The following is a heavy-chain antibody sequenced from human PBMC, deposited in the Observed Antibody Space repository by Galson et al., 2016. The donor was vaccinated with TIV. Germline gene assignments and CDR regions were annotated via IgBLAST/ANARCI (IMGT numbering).Heavy chain of an antibody. V-gene: IGHV3-48*01. J-gene: IGHJ3*01. CDR3: ARPGNYDGDRRGAFDL. Sequence: SLRLSCAASGFTFSSWHMDWVRQAPGEGLEWISFITYTSATIYYADSVKGRFTVSRDKAKNSLYLQLNSLRAEDTAVYYCARPGNYDGDRRGAFDLWGQGTMVTVSP. CDR1: GFTFSSWH. D-gene: IGHD4-23*01. CDR2: ITYTSATI.